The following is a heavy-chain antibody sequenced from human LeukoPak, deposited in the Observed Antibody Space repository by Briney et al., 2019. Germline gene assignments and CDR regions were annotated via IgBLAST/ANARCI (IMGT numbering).Heavy chain of an antibody. J-gene: IGHJ4*02. Sequence: GGSLRLSCAASGFTFDDFGMTWVRQAPGKGLEWVSGINWNGGGTGYADSVKGRFTISRDNAKKILYLQMNSLRVEDTAVYYCARWELSGRVMERLSWIDHWGQGALVAVSS. D-gene: IGHD3-16*02. CDR2: INWNGGGT. CDR1: GFTFDDFG. CDR3: ARWELSGRVMERLSWIDH. V-gene: IGHV3-20*04.